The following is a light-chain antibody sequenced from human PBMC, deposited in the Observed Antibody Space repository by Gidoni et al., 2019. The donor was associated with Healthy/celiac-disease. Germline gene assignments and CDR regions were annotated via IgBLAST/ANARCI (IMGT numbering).Light chain of an antibody. CDR2: GAS. CDR1: QSVSRSY. CDR3: QQYGSSQGALT. Sequence: EIVLTQSPGTLSLSPGERATLSTRSSQSVSRSYLAWYQQKPGQAPRLLIYGASSRATGIPDRFSGSGSGTDFTLTISRREPEDFAVYYCQQYGSSQGALTFGPGTKVDIK. V-gene: IGKV3-20*01. J-gene: IGKJ3*01.